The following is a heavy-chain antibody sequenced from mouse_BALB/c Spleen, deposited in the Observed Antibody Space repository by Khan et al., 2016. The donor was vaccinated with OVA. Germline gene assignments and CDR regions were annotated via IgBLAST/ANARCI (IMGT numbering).Heavy chain of an antibody. CDR1: GYTFTDYY. CDR2: ISPGGDNT. J-gene: IGHJ3*01. V-gene: IGHV1-77*01. Sequence: QVQLKESGAELARPGASVKLSCKASGYTFTDYYINWMRQRTGQGLEWIGEISPGGDNTYYNEKFKGQATLTADKSSSTAYMQLSSLTSEDSAVYFCAREWAAWFAYWGQGTLVTVSA. CDR3: AREWAAWFAY.